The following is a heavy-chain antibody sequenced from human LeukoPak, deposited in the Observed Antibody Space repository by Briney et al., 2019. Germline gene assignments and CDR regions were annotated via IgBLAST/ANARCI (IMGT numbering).Heavy chain of an antibody. J-gene: IGHJ6*02. CDR3: ARVTTYSSGWYGSLYYYYGMDV. V-gene: IGHV4-34*01. Sequence: PSETLSLTCAVYGGSFSGYYWSWIRQPPGKGLEWIGEINHSGSTNYNPSLKSRVTISVDTSKNQFSLKLSSVTAADTAVYYCARVTTYSSGWYGSLYYYYGMDVWGQGTTVTVSS. D-gene: IGHD6-19*01. CDR2: INHSGST. CDR1: GGSFSGYY.